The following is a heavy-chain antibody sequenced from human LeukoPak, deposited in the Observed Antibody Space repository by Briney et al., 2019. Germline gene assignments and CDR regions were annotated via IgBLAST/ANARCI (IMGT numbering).Heavy chain of an antibody. D-gene: IGHD3-9*01. Sequence: PGGSLRLSCAASGFTFSSYGMNWVRQAPGKGLEWVGRIKSKTDGGTTDYAAPVKGRFTISRDDSKNTLYLQMNSLKTEDTAVYYCTTGTLFTYYDILTGYYTPDYWGQGTLVTVSS. CDR2: IKSKTDGGTT. J-gene: IGHJ4*02. CDR3: TTGTLFTYYDILTGYYTPDY. CDR1: GFTFSSYG. V-gene: IGHV3-15*07.